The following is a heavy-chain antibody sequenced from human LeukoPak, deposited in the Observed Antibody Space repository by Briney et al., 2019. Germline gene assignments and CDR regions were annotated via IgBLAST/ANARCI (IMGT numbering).Heavy chain of an antibody. CDR2: INHSGST. Sequence: PSETLSLTCAVYGGSFSGYYWGWIRQPPGKGLEWIGEINHSGSTNYNPSLKSRVTISVDTSKNQFSLKLSSVTAADTAVYYCARGLDYYGSTTYWFDPWGQGTLVTVSS. D-gene: IGHD3-10*01. CDR3: ARGLDYYGSTTYWFDP. V-gene: IGHV4-34*01. CDR1: GGSFSGYY. J-gene: IGHJ5*02.